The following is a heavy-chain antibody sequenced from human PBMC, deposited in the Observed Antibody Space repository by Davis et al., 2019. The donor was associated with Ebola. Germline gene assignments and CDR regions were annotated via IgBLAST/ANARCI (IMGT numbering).Heavy chain of an antibody. V-gene: IGHV1-69*06. CDR2: IIPIFGTA. Sequence: SVKVSCKASGYTLTSHYMNWVRQAPGQGLEWMGGIIPIFGTANYAQKFQGRVTITADKSTSTAYMELSSLRSEDTAVYYCAREEGLLNYFDYWGQGTLVTVSS. CDR1: GYTLTSHY. J-gene: IGHJ4*02. D-gene: IGHD1-26*01. CDR3: AREEGLLNYFDY.